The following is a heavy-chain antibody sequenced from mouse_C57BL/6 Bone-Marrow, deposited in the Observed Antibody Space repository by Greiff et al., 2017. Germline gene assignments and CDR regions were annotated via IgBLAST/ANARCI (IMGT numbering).Heavy chain of an antibody. Sequence: QVQLKQPGAELVKPGASVKLSCKASGYTFTSYWMHWVTQRPGQGLEWIGMIHPNSGSTNYNEKFKSKATLTVDKSSSTADMQLSSLTSEDSAVYYWAKKGCLYAMDYWGQGTSVTVSS. CDR3: AKKGCLYAMDY. D-gene: IGHD3-3*01. CDR2: IHPNSGST. J-gene: IGHJ4*01. CDR1: GYTFTSYW. V-gene: IGHV1-64*01.